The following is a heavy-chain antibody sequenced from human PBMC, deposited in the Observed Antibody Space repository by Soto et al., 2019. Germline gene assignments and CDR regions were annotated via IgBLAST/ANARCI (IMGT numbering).Heavy chain of an antibody. V-gene: IGHV2-5*02. CDR1: GFSLSGDGVG. D-gene: IGHD2-21*01. CDR2: IYWDDDQ. J-gene: IGHJ3*02. CDR3: AHAYGGTSWPNDAFDI. Sequence: QITLKESGPTLVKPTQTLTLTCTVSGFSLSGDGVGVGWIRQPPGKALEWLALIYWDDDQRYSPSLKTRLTSNKDTSKNQVVLTMTNMDPVDTATYYCAHAYGGTSWPNDAFDIWGQGTVVTVSS.